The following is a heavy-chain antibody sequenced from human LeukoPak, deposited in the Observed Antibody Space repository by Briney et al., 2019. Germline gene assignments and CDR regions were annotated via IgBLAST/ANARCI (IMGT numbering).Heavy chain of an antibody. Sequence: PGRSLRLSCAASGFTFINYAMHWIRQAPDRGLEWVAVISDDGSYKSYTNSVKGRFTISRDNSKNTLYLQMNSLRAEDTSVYSCXXXXXXXXXXXXXXXWGQGTLVTVSS. CDR3: XXXXXXXXXXXXXXX. CDR1: GFTFINYA. V-gene: IGHV3-30*04. J-gene: IGHJ4*02. CDR2: ISDDGSYK.